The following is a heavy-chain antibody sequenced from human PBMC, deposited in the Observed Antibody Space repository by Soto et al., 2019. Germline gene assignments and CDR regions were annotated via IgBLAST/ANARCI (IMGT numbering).Heavy chain of an antibody. D-gene: IGHD3-10*01. CDR2: ISYDGTIT. J-gene: IGHJ4*02. CDR3: ARGSYYSSGTVHRPYDY. CDR1: GFTFSIYA. V-gene: IGHV3-64*07. Sequence: EVQLVESGGDLVQPGGSLRLSCATSGFTFSIYAMHWVRQAPGKGLEYVSAISYDGTITYYADSVKGRFTISRDDSRNTVYLQMGSLRPEDMAIYYCARGSYYSSGTVHRPYDYWGQGTLVPVSS.